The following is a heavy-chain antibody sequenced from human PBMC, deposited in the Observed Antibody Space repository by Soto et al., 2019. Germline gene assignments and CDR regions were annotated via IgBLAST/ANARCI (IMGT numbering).Heavy chain of an antibody. V-gene: IGHV3-30*03. CDR1: GFTFSSYG. Sequence: GGSLRLSCAASGFTFSSYGMHWVGQAPGKGLEWVAVISYDGSNKYYADSVRGRFTISRDNSKNTLYLQMNSLRAEDTAVYYCARDVLYSASPYDYWGQGALVTVSS. CDR3: ARDVLYSASPYDY. J-gene: IGHJ4*02. CDR2: ISYDGSNK. D-gene: IGHD1-26*01.